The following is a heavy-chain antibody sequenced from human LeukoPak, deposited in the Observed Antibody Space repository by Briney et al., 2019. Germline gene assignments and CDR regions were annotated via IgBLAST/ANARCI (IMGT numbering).Heavy chain of an antibody. D-gene: IGHD3-10*01. CDR1: GGTFSSYA. J-gene: IGHJ4*02. CDR3: ARAVFYGSGSYYNEFGYFDY. V-gene: IGHV1-69*13. Sequence: SVKVSCKASGGTFSSYAISWVRQAPGQGLEWVGGIIPIFVTANYAQKFQGRVTITADESTSTAYMELSRLRSEDTAVYYCARAVFYGSGSYYNEFGYFDYWGQGTLVTVSS. CDR2: IIPIFVTA.